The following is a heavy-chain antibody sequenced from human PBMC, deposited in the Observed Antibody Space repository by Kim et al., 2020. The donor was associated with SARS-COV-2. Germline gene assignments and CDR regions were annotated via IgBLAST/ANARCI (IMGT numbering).Heavy chain of an antibody. CDR2: IDTRNGNT. D-gene: IGHD2-15*01. V-gene: IGHV1-3*04. CDR1: GYYFTNNN. J-gene: IGHJ4*02. Sequence: ASVKVSCKASGYYFTNNNLHWVRQAPGQRLEWMGWIDTRNGNTKYSPKFQGRVTITRDTSASTAYMELSSLRSEDTAVYYFAREGVVVATTKTFGDYWGQ. CDR3: AREGVVVATTKTFGDY.